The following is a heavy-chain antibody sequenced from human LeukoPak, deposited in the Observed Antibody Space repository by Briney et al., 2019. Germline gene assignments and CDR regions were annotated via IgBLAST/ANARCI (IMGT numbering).Heavy chain of an antibody. CDR3: AKGSYYYDSSAFDY. J-gene: IGHJ4*02. Sequence: ASVKVSCKASGYTFTGYYMHWVRQAPGQGLEWMGWINPNSGGTNYAQKFQGRVTMTRNASISTAYMELSSLRSEDTAVYYCAKGSYYYDSSAFDYWGQGTQVTVSS. CDR1: GYTFTGYY. V-gene: IGHV1-2*02. CDR2: INPNSGGT. D-gene: IGHD3-22*01.